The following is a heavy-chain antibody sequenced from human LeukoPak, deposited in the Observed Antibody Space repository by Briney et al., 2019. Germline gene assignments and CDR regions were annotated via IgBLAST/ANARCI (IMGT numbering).Heavy chain of an antibody. Sequence: PSETLSLTCTVFGGSISSGSYYWGWIRRPPGKGLEWIGSIYYSGNTYYNPSLKSRVIISIDTSRNEFSLKLSSVTAADTAVYYCARQPPEWLPGGYFDYWGQGTLVTVSS. D-gene: IGHD6-19*01. J-gene: IGHJ4*02. CDR3: ARQPPEWLPGGYFDY. CDR2: IYYSGNT. CDR1: GGSISSGSYY. V-gene: IGHV4-39*01.